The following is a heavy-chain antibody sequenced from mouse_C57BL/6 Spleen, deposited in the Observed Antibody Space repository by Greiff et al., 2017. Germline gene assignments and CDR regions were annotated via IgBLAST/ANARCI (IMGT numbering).Heavy chain of an antibody. Sequence: QVLLQQSGPELVKPGASVKISCKASGYAFSSSWMNWVKQRPGKGLEWIGRIYPGDGDTNYNGKFKGKATLTADKSSSTAYMQLSSLTSEDSAVYFCATGSSPWFAYWGQGTLVTVSA. D-gene: IGHD1-1*01. CDR1: GYAFSSSW. CDR3: ATGSSPWFAY. CDR2: IYPGDGDT. J-gene: IGHJ3*01. V-gene: IGHV1-82*01.